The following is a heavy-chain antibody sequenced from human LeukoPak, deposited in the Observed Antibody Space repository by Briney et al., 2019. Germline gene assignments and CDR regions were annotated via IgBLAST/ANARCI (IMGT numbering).Heavy chain of an antibody. D-gene: IGHD2-2*02. CDR1: GGSISSSSYY. J-gene: IGHJ4*02. Sequence: PSETRSLTCTVSGGSISSSSYYWGWIRQPPGMGLEWIGSIYYSGSTYYNPSLKSRVTISVDTSKNQFSLKLSSVTAADTALYYCARHYLGYCSSTSCYTFDYWGQGTLVTVSS. CDR3: ARHYLGYCSSTSCYTFDY. CDR2: IYYSGST. V-gene: IGHV4-39*01.